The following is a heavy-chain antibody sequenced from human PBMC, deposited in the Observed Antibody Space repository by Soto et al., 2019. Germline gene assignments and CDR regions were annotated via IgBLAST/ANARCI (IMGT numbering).Heavy chain of an antibody. CDR2: IIPFFDIP. J-gene: IGHJ4*02. CDR1: GGTFSSYT. D-gene: IGHD1-26*01. Sequence: SVKVSCKASGGTFSSYTFTWVRQAPGQGLEWMGRIIPFFDIPTYAQKFQGRVTITADKSTSTAYMELSSLRSEDTAVYYCARGGVGATGLYFDSWGQGTLVTVSS. CDR3: ARGGVGATGLYFDS. V-gene: IGHV1-69*02.